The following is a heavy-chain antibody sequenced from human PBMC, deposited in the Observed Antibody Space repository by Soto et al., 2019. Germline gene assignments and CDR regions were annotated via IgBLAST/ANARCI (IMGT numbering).Heavy chain of an antibody. V-gene: IGHV4-59*01. J-gene: IGHJ6*02. D-gene: IGHD3-10*01. CDR3: ARDQGGPYYYGSGPYYYYGMDV. CDR2: IYYSGST. Sequence: SETLSLTCTVSGGSISSYYWSWIRQPPGKGLEWIGYIYYSGSTNYNPSLKSRVTISVDTSKNQFSLKLSSVTAADTAVYYCARDQGGPYYYGSGPYYYYGMDVWGQGTTVTVSS. CDR1: GGSISSYY.